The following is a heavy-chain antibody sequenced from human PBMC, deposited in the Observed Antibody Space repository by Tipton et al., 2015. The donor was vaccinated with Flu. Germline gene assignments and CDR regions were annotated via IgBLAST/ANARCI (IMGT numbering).Heavy chain of an antibody. Sequence: SLRLSCTASGFTFSDYYMTWVRQASGKAPEWLSKITNSGDSIYYADSVRGRFTISRDNHKYSLYLQMNSLRPENTAECYCSSFGAYNSIAVWGQGTLVTVSS. CDR3: SSFGAYNSIAV. CDR1: GFTFSDYY. V-gene: IGHV3-11*01. D-gene: IGHD5-24*01. CDR2: ITNSGDSI. J-gene: IGHJ4*02.